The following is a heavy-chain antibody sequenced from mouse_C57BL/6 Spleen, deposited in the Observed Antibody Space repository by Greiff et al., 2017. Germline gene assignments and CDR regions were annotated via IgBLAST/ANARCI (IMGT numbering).Heavy chain of an antibody. CDR1: GFTFSDFY. D-gene: IGHD2-5*01. CDR3: ARAAYYSNPYWYFDV. CDR2: SRNKANDYTT. Sequence: EVKLMESGGGLVQSGRSLRLSCATSGFTFSDFYMEWVRQAPGKGLEWIAASRNKANDYTTEYSASVKGRFIVSRDTSQSILYLQMNALRAEDTAIYYCARAAYYSNPYWYFDVWGTGTTVTVSS. J-gene: IGHJ1*03. V-gene: IGHV7-1*01.